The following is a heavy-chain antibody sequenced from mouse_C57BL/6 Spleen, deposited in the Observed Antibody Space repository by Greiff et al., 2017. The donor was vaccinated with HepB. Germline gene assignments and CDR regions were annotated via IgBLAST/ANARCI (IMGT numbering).Heavy chain of an antibody. CDR1: GYAFSSSW. CDR2: IYPGDGDT. D-gene: IGHD1-1*01. V-gene: IGHV1-82*01. Sequence: VNLVESGPELVKPGASVKISCKASGYAFSSSWMNWVKQRPGKGLEWIGRIYPGDGDTNYNWKFKGKATLTADKSYSTAYMQLSSLTSEDSAVYFRAREGTTVVATIWYFDVWGTGTTVTVSS. J-gene: IGHJ1*03. CDR3: AREGTTVVATIWYFDV.